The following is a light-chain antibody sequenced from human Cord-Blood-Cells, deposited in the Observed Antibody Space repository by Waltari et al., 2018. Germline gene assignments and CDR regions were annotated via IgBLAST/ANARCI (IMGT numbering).Light chain of an antibody. V-gene: IGLV1-40*01. Sequence: QSVLTQPPSAAGAPGPRGTIPCTGSTPTIVAGYDVHRYQQLPGTAPKLLIYGNSNRPSGVPDRFSGSKSGTSASLAITGLQAEDEADYYCQSYDSSLSGYVFGTGTKVTVL. CDR2: GNS. CDR3: QSYDSSLSGYV. CDR1: TPTIVAGYD. J-gene: IGLJ1*01.